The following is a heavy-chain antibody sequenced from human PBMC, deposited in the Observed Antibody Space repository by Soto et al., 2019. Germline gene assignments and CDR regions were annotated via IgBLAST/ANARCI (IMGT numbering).Heavy chain of an antibody. V-gene: IGHV4-59*01. CDR3: ARFGTSPNGNWFDP. CDR1: GGSISSDY. J-gene: IGHJ5*02. Sequence: PSETLSLTCTVSGGSISSDYWNWIRQPPGKGLEWIGYVYHSWSTKYNPSLKSRVTISVDTSKNQLSLKVSSVTAADTAVYYCARFGTSPNGNWFDPWGQGTLVTVSS. D-gene: IGHD3-10*01. CDR2: VYHSWST.